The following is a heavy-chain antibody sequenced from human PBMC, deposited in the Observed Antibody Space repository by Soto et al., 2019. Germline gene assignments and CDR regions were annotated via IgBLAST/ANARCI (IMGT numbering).Heavy chain of an antibody. Sequence: QVQLVQSGAEVKKPGASVKVSCKASGYTFTSYGISWVRQAPGQGLEWMGWISAYNGNTNYAQKLEGRVTMTTDTSTSTAYMELRSLRSDDTAVYYCAGDVYEGDFWSGYYPNWFDPWGQGTLVTVSS. CDR1: GYTFTSYG. D-gene: IGHD3-3*01. CDR3: AGDVYEGDFWSGYYPNWFDP. J-gene: IGHJ5*02. CDR2: ISAYNGNT. V-gene: IGHV1-18*01.